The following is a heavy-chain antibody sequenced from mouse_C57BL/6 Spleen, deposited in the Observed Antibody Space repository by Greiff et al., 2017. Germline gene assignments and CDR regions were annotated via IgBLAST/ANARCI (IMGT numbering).Heavy chain of an antibody. J-gene: IGHJ3*01. D-gene: IGHD1-2*01. CDR1: GYTFTDYY. Sequence: EVQLQQSGPELVKPGASVKISCKASGYTFTDYYMNWVKQSHGKSLEWIGDINPNNGGTSYNQKFKGKATLTVDKSSSTASMELRSLTSEDSAVYYCARSPILLRHSWFAYWGQGTLVTVSA. V-gene: IGHV1-26*01. CDR3: ARSPILLRHSWFAY. CDR2: INPNNGGT.